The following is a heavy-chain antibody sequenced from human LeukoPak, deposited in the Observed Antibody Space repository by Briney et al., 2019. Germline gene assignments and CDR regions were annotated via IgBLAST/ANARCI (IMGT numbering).Heavy chain of an antibody. D-gene: IGHD2-2*01. V-gene: IGHV3-48*03. CDR3: AREKCSSTSCPLFDY. J-gene: IGHJ4*02. CDR1: GFTSSSYE. Sequence: GGSLRLSCAASGFTSSSYEMNWVRQAPGKGLEWVSYISSSGSTIYYADSVKGRFTISRDNAKNSLYLQMNSLRAEDTAVYYCAREKCSSTSCPLFDYWGQGTLVTVSS. CDR2: ISSSGSTI.